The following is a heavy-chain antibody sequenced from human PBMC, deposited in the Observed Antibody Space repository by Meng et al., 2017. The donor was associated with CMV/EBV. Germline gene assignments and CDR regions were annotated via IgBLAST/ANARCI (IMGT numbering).Heavy chain of an antibody. CDR1: GFTFSDYY. CDR3: ARDSTPIHYGMDV. CDR2: ISSSGSTI. Sequence: GESLKISCAASGFTFSDYYMSWIRQAPGKGLEWVSYISSSGSTIYYADSVKGRFTISRDNAKNSLYLQMNSLRAEDTAVYYCARDSTPIHYGMDVWGQGTTVTVSS. J-gene: IGHJ6*02. V-gene: IGHV3-11*04. D-gene: IGHD2-2*01.